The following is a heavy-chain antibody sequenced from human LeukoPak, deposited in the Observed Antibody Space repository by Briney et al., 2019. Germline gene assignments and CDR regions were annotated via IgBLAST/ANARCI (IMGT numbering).Heavy chain of an antibody. D-gene: IGHD1-26*01. Sequence: SETLSLTCAVYGGSFSGYYWSWLRQPPGKGLEWIGEINHSGSTNYNPSLKSRVTISVDTSKNQFSLKLSSVTAADTAVYYCASRKRYSGSHNDYWGQGTLVTVSS. V-gene: IGHV4-34*01. CDR3: ASRKRYSGSHNDY. CDR2: INHSGST. CDR1: GGSFSGYY. J-gene: IGHJ4*02.